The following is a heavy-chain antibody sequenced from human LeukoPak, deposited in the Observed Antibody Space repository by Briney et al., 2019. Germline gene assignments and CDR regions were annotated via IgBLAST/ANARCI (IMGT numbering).Heavy chain of an antibody. CDR1: GGSISSYY. J-gene: IGHJ5*02. V-gene: IGHV4-59*06. Sequence: SETLSLTCTVSGGSISSYYWSWIRQHPGKGLEWIGYIYYSGSTYYNPSLKSRVTISVDTSKNQFSLKLSSVTAADTAVYYCASYRGPSPLLYNWFDPWGQGTLVTVSS. CDR2: IYYSGST. D-gene: IGHD3-16*02. CDR3: ASYRGPSPLLYNWFDP.